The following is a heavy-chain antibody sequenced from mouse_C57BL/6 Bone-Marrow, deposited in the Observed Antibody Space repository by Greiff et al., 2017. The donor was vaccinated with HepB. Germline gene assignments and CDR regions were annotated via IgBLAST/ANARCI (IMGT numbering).Heavy chain of an antibody. CDR3: TRERESYYYGSRYFDV. Sequence: EVQLVESGEGLVKPGGSLKLSCAASGFTFSSYAMSWVRQTPEKRLEWVAYISSGGDYIYYADTVKGRFTISRDNARNTLYLQMSSLKSEDTAMYYCTRERESYYYGSRYFDVWGTGTTVTVSS. V-gene: IGHV5-9-1*02. CDR2: ISSGGDYI. D-gene: IGHD1-1*01. J-gene: IGHJ1*03. CDR1: GFTFSSYA.